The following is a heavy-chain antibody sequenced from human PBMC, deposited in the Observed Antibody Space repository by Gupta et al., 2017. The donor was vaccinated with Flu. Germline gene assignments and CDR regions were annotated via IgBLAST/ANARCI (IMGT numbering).Heavy chain of an antibody. J-gene: IGHJ4*02. Sequence: DDYTMHWVRQAPGKGLEWVSLISWDGGSTYYADSVKGRFTISRDNSKNSLYLQMNSLRTEDTALYYCAKARGYSYGYFDYWGQGTLVTVSS. D-gene: IGHD5-18*01. CDR3: AKARGYSYGYFDY. CDR1: DDYT. V-gene: IGHV3-43*01. CDR2: ISWDGGST.